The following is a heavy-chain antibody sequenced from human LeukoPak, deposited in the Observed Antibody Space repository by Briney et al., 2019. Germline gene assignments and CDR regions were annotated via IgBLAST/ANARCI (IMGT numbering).Heavy chain of an antibody. CDR1: GFTFSSYS. CDR2: ISSSSSYI. J-gene: IGHJ4*02. V-gene: IGHV3-21*01. CDR3: ARDCSGGSCFPAYYFDY. D-gene: IGHD2-15*01. Sequence: PGGSLRLSCAASGFTFSSYSMNWVRQAPGEGLEWVSSISSSSSYIYYADSVKGRFTISRDNAKNSLYLQMNGLRAEDTAVYYCARDCSGGSCFPAYYFDYWGQGTLVTVSS.